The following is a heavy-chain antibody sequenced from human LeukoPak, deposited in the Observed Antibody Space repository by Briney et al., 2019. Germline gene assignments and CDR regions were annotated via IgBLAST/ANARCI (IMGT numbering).Heavy chain of an antibody. CDR1: GYTFTGYY. CDR3: ARYSSGWYFDL. D-gene: IGHD6-19*01. V-gene: IGHV1-2*02. Sequence: ASVKVSCKASGYTFTGYYMHWVRQAPGQGLEWMGWINPNSGGTNYAQKFQGRVTMTRDTSLSTAYMELTRLRSDDTAGYYCARYSSGWYFDLWGRGTLVTVSS. J-gene: IGHJ2*01. CDR2: INPNSGGT.